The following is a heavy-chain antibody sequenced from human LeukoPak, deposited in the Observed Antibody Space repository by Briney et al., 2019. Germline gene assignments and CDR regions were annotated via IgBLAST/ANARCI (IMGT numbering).Heavy chain of an antibody. CDR2: IIPIFGTA. D-gene: IGHD6-6*01. V-gene: IGHV1-69*05. Sequence: SVKVSCKXFGGTFSSYAISWVRQAPGQGLEWMGGIIPIFGTANYAQKFQGRVTITTDESTSTAYMELSSLRSEDTAVYYCARRRRRSSSEDYWGQGTLVTVSS. J-gene: IGHJ4*02. CDR1: GGTFSSYA. CDR3: ARRRRRSSSEDY.